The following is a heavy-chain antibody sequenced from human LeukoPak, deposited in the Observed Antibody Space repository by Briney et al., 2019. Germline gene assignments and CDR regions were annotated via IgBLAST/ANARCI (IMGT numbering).Heavy chain of an antibody. J-gene: IGHJ4*02. CDR2: INPNSGGT. Sequence: ASVKVSCKASGYTFTGYYIHWVRQAPGQGLEWMGWINPNSGGTKYAQKFQGRVTMTRDTYISTAYMELSRLTSDDMAVYYCARHPDSGNYYPFAYWGQGTLVTVSS. CDR3: ARHPDSGNYYPFAY. V-gene: IGHV1-2*02. CDR1: GYTFTGYY. D-gene: IGHD1-26*01.